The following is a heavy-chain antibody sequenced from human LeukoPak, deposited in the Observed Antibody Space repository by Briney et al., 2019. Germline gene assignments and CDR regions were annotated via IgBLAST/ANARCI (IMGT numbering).Heavy chain of an antibody. J-gene: IGHJ6*04. CDR1: GFTFSSHG. Sequence: GGSLRLSCAASGFTFSSHGMHWVRQAPGKGLEWVAVIWYDGSNKYYADSVKGRFTISRDNSKNTLYLQMNSLRAEDTAVYFCARGYGSGSPLYYYGMDVWGKGTTVTVSS. CDR3: ARGYGSGSPLYYYGMDV. V-gene: IGHV3-33*01. CDR2: IWYDGSNK. D-gene: IGHD3-10*01.